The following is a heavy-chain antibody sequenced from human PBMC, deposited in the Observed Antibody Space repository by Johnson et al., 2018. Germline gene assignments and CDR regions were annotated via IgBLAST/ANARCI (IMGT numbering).Heavy chain of an antibody. Sequence: VQLQESGGGLAQPGGSLRLSCIASGLTFSTDWMHWVRQIPGKGLEWVSRLTPDGGDTYYAGSVKGRFTISRYNAKNTLFLQMNSLRAEDPAMYYCAREEAAAGNWFFDLWGRGNLVTVSS. D-gene: IGHD6-13*01. CDR3: AREEAAAGNWFFDL. CDR2: LTPDGGDT. V-gene: IGHV3-74*01. CDR1: GLTFSTDW. J-gene: IGHJ2*01.